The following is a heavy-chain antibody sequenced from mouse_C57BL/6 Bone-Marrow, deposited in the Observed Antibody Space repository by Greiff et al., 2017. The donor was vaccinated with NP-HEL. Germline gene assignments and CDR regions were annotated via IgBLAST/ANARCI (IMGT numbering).Heavy chain of an antibody. CDR3: VSSSFAY. J-gene: IGHJ3*01. Sequence: QVQLQQPGAELVKPGASVKLSCKASGYTFTSYWMQWVKQRPGQGLEWIGEIDPSDSYTNYNQKFKGKATLTADKSSSTAYMELRSLTSEDAAVYFCVSSSFAYWGQGTLVTVSA. V-gene: IGHV1-50*01. CDR2: IDPSDSYT. CDR1: GYTFTSYW. D-gene: IGHD1-1*01.